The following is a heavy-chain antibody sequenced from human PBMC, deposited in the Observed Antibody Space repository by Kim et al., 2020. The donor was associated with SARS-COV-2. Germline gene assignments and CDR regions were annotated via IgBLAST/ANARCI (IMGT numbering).Heavy chain of an antibody. J-gene: IGHJ4*02. CDR2: NP. D-gene: IGHD3-22*01. CDR3: ARGGSGYYFDY. Sequence: NPTYAQGFTGRFVFSLDTSVSTAYLQFSSLKAEDTAVYYCARGGSGYYFDYWGQGTLVTVSS. V-gene: IGHV7-4-1*02.